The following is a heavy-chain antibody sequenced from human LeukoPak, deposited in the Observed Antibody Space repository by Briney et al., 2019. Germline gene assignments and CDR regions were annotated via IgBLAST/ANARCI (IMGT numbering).Heavy chain of an antibody. D-gene: IGHD6-19*01. CDR3: ARDHPKWLAD. Sequence: GSSVKVSCKASGGTFSSYAISWVRQAPGQGLEWMGGIIPIFGTANYAQKSQGRVTITADESTSTAYMELSSLRSEDTAVYYCARDHPKWLADWGQGTLVTVSS. J-gene: IGHJ4*02. CDR2: IIPIFGTA. CDR1: GGTFSSYA. V-gene: IGHV1-69*01.